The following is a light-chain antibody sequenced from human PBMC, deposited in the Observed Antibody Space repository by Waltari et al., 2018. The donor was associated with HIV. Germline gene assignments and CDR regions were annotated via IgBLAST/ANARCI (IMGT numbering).Light chain of an antibody. V-gene: IGKV3-15*01. Sequence: ETVMTQSPATLSVSPGERATLSYWASQSVGSNLAWYQQKPGQAPRLLIYGASTRATGVPARFSGSGSGTEFALIISSLQSEDFAIYYCHQYNNWPPWTFGQGTKVEIK. J-gene: IGKJ1*01. CDR1: QSVGSN. CDR3: HQYNNWPPWT. CDR2: GAS.